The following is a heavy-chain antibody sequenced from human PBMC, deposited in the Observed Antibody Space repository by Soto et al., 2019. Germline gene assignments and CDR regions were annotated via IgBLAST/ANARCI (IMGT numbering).Heavy chain of an antibody. D-gene: IGHD4-17*01. J-gene: IGHJ6*03. V-gene: IGHV4-34*01. CDR3: ARATVTRANYYMDV. CDR2: INHSGST. Sequence: SESLSLTCAVYGGSFCGYYWSWIRQPPGKGLEWIGEINHSGSTNYNPSLKSRVTISVDTSKNQFSLKLSSVTAADTAVYYCARATVTRANYYMDVWGKGTTVTVSS. CDR1: GGSFCGYY.